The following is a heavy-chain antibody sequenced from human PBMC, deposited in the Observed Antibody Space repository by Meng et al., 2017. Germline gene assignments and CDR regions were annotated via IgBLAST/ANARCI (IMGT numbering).Heavy chain of an antibody. J-gene: IGHJ4*02. CDR2: INPKSGDT. Sequence: QWVRSGAGVKKHGASVKVSCKPSGYNFPDYYIHWVRRAPGQGLEWMGRINPKSGDTHYAQKFQARVTMTGDTSISTAYMELSGLRSDDTAMYYCARDEDISAAGKLFGDYWGQGTLVTVSS. CDR1: GYNFPDYY. CDR3: ARDEDISAAGKLFGDY. D-gene: IGHD6-25*01. V-gene: IGHV1-2*06.